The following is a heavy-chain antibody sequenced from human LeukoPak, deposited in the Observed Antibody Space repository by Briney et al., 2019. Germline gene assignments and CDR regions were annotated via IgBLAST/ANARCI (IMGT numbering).Heavy chain of an antibody. Sequence: GGSLRLSCAASGFTFSSYWMHCVLQVPGKGLLWVSRINSDGSSTSYADSVKGRFTISRDNAKNTLYVQMNSLRAEDTAVYYCSTGSGHAFDIWGRGTMVTVSS. J-gene: IGHJ3*02. CDR3: STGSGHAFDI. D-gene: IGHD3-10*01. V-gene: IGHV3-74*01. CDR2: INSDGSST. CDR1: GFTFSSYW.